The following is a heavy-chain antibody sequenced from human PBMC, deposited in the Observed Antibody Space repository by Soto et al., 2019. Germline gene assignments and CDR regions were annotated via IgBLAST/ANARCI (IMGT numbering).Heavy chain of an antibody. J-gene: IGHJ6*02. CDR1: GLTFSNYG. CDR3: ASWLEPSSYYGMDV. V-gene: IGHV3-33*03. CDR2: IWHDGSKK. Sequence: QVQLVESGGGVVQPGRSLRVSCEASGLTFSNYGMHWVRQAPGKGLEWVAIIWHDGSKKYYEDSVKGRFTISRDNAKNTLYLQMNSLRAEDTAVYYCASWLEPSSYYGMDVWGQGTTFTVSS. D-gene: IGHD1-1*01.